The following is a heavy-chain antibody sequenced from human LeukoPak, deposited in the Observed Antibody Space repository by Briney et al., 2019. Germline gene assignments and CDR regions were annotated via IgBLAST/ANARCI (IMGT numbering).Heavy chain of an antibody. D-gene: IGHD6-13*01. CDR3: ARVTARYSSSWGLRY. Sequence: PSETLSLTCAVYGGSFSGYYWSWIRQPPGKGLEWIGEIYHSGSTNYNPSLKSRVTISVDKSKNQFSLKLSSVTAADTAVYYCARVTARYSSSWGLRYWGQGTLVTVSS. CDR2: IYHSGST. J-gene: IGHJ4*02. CDR1: GGSFSGYY. V-gene: IGHV4-34*01.